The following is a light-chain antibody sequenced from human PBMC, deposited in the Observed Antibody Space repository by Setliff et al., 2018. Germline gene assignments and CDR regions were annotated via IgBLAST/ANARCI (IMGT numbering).Light chain of an antibody. CDR1: STDVGTFDL. V-gene: IGLV2-23*02. J-gene: IGLJ3*02. CDR2: EVS. Sequence: QSVLTQPASVSASPGQSITISCTGTSTDVGTFDLVSWYQQHPGKAPKLMIYEVSQRPSGVSNRFSGSKSGNTASLTISGLQAEDEADYYCCSYAGGTSPWVFGGGTKSPS. CDR3: CSYAGGTSPWV.